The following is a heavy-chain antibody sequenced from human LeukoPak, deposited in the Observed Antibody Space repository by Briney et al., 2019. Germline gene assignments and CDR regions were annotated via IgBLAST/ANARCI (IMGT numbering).Heavy chain of an antibody. V-gene: IGHV3-48*03. CDR2: ISSSGSTI. CDR3: AKDEGNYYDSGGSYLMRSYMDV. J-gene: IGHJ6*03. D-gene: IGHD3-22*01. CDR1: GFTFSSYE. Sequence: PGGSLRLSCAASGFTFSSYEMNWVRQAPGKGLEWVSYISSSGSTIYYADSVKGRFTISRDNAKNSLYLQMNSLRVEDTAVYYCAKDEGNYYDSGGSYLMRSYMDVWGKGTTVTVSS.